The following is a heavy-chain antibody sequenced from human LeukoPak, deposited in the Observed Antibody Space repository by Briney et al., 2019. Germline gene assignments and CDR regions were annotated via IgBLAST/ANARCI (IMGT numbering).Heavy chain of an antibody. Sequence: PGGSLRLSCAASGFTFSSYGMNWLRQAPGKGLEWVSAISGSGGSTYYADSVKGRFTISRDNSKNTLYLQMNRLRAEDTAVYYCAKSTQLRGGIATDFDSWGQGTLVTVSS. J-gene: IGHJ4*02. CDR3: AKSTQLRGGIATDFDS. CDR2: ISGSGGST. CDR1: GFTFSSYG. D-gene: IGHD3-16*02. V-gene: IGHV3-23*01.